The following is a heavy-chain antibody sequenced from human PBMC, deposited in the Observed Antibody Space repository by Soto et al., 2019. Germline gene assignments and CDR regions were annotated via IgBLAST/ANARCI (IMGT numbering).Heavy chain of an antibody. CDR1: GDTFPANY. CDR3: ATEKNDYCDFPDAFDI. J-gene: IGHJ3*02. V-gene: IGHV1-2*02. D-gene: IGHD4-17*01. CDR2: INPKSGGT. Sequence: GASVKVSCKASGDTFPANYIHWVRQAPGQGFEGMGWINPKSGGTKYPQKFQGRVTMTRDTSLTTVYMTLTRLTSDDTAVYYCATEKNDYCDFPDAFDIWGQGAMVTVSS.